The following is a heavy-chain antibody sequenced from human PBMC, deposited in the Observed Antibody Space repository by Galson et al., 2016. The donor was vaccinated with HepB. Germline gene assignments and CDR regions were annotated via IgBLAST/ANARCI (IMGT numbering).Heavy chain of an antibody. Sequence: SLRLSCAASGLTFSSYSMNWVRQAPGKGLEWVSSISSSSSYIYYADSVKGRFTISRDNAKNSLYLQMNSLRAEDTAVYYCARGDIVRAIFDYWGQGTLVTVSS. V-gene: IGHV3-21*01. CDR2: ISSSSSYI. CDR1: GLTFSSYS. D-gene: IGHD1-26*01. J-gene: IGHJ4*02. CDR3: ARGDIVRAIFDY.